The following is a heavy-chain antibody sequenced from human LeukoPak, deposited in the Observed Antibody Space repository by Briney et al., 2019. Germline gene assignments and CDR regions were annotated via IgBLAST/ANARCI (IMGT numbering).Heavy chain of an antibody. CDR2: INPSGGST. CDR3: ARYKRLILGVPDY. V-gene: IGHV1-46*01. J-gene: IGHJ4*02. Sequence: ASVKVSCKASGYTFTSYYMHWVRQAPGQGLEWMGIINPSGGSTSYAQKFQGRVTMTTDTSTSTAYMELRSLRSDDTAVYYCARYKRLILGVPDYWGQGTLVTVSS. CDR1: GYTFTSYY. D-gene: IGHD6-25*01.